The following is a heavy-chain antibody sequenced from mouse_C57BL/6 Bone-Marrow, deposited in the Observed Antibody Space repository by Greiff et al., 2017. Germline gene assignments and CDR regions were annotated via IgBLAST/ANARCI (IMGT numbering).Heavy chain of an antibody. J-gene: IGHJ4*01. CDR1: GFSLTSYG. D-gene: IGHD1-1*01. CDR3: AKSYGSSYDYAMDY. CDR2: IWKGGST. Sequence: QVQLQQSGPGLVQPSQSLSITCTVSGFSLTSYGVHWVRQSPGKGLEWLGVIWKGGSTDYNAAFMSRLSITKDNSKSQVFFKMNSLQADDTAIYDCAKSYGSSYDYAMDYWGQGTSVTVSS. V-gene: IGHV2-5*01.